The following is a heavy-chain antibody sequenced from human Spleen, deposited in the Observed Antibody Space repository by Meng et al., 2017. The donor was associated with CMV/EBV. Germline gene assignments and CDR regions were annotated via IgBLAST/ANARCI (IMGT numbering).Heavy chain of an antibody. CDR2: ISSSSSYI. D-gene: IGHD1-1*01. CDR3: ARRSGNFDY. J-gene: IGHJ4*02. Sequence: GESLKISCAASGFTFSNYVMNWVRQAPGKGLEWVSSISSSSSYIYYADSVKGRFTTSRDNAKNLMYLQMDSLRAEDTAVYYCARRSGNFDYWGQGTLVTVSS. CDR1: GFTFSNYV. V-gene: IGHV3-21*04.